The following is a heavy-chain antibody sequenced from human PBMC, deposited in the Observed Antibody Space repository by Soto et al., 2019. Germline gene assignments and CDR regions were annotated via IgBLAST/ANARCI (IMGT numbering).Heavy chain of an antibody. CDR2: IYYSAST. CDR3: ARVSATRTGWFEH. CDR1: GGSISSSSYY. Sequence: SETLSLTCPVSGGSISSSSYYWGWIPQPPGKGLEWIGSIYYSASTYYTPSLKSRVSLSVDPSKRQFSLNVTSLTAADTAVYYCARVSATRTGWFEHWGPETMVPVSP. J-gene: IGHJ5*02. V-gene: IGHV4-39*07. D-gene: IGHD6-13*01.